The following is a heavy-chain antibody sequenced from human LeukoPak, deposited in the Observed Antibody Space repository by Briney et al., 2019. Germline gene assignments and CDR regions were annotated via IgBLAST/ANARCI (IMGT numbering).Heavy chain of an antibody. Sequence: KPSETLSLTCTVFGGSISDYHCNWLRQAPEKGLEWIGYINYSGTTNYNPSLTSRVTISADTSKTQVSLMVRSVTAADTAVYYCATTRGGYWASPLDFWGQGILVTVSS. D-gene: IGHD5-12*01. V-gene: IGHV4-59*01. CDR1: GGSISDYH. J-gene: IGHJ4*02. CDR3: ATTRGGYWASPLDF. CDR2: INYSGTT.